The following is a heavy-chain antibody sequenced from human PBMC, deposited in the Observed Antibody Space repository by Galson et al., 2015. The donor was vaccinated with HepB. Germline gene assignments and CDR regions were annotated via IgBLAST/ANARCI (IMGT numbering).Heavy chain of an antibody. CDR1: GGTFSSYA. D-gene: IGHD2-2*01. CDR2: ITPIFGTA. CDR3: ARVPIVVAPAAINYYYYYGMDV. V-gene: IGHV1-69*13. Sequence: SVKVSCKASGGTFSSYAISWVRQAPGQGLEWMGGITPIFGTANYAQKFQGRVTITADESTSTAYMELSSLRSEDTAVYYCARVPIVVAPAAINYYYYYGMDVWGQGTTVTVSS. J-gene: IGHJ6*02.